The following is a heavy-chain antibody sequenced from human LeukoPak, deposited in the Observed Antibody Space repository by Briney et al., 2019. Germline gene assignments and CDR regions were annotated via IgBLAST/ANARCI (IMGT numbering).Heavy chain of an antibody. CDR2: ISSSSSYI. CDR3: ARDWGPSSPNYMDV. J-gene: IGHJ6*03. Sequence: ISSSSSYIYYADSVKGRFTISRDNAKNSLYLQMNSLRAEDTAVYYCARDWGPSSPNYMDVWGKGTTVTVSS. V-gene: IGHV3-21*01. D-gene: IGHD6-13*01.